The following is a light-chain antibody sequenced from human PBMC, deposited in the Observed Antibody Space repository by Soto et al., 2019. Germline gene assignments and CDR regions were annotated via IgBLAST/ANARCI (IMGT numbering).Light chain of an antibody. J-gene: IGKJ1*01. CDR1: QSISSY. CDR2: AAS. Sequence: DIQMTQSPSSLSASVGDRVTITCRASQSISSYLNWYQQKPGKAPKLLMYAASTLQSGVPSRFSDSGSGTDFTLTISSLQPEDFATYYCQQSSSTSWTFGQGTKVDIK. CDR3: QQSSSTSWT. V-gene: IGKV1-39*01.